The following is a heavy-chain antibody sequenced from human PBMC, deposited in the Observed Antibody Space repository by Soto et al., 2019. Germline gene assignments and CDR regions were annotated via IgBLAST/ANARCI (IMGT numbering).Heavy chain of an antibody. CDR2: INGGNGDT. CDR1: GYTLTGYA. CDR3: ARGYCSSTSCQYYFDY. D-gene: IGHD2-2*01. Sequence: QVQLVQSGTEVKKPGASVKVSCKASGYTLTGYAIHWVRQAPGQRLEWMGWINGGNGDTKYSQKFQGRVTITRDTSASTAYMELTSLGSEDTAVYHCARGYCSSTSCQYYFDYWGQGTLVTVSS. J-gene: IGHJ4*02. V-gene: IGHV1-3*01.